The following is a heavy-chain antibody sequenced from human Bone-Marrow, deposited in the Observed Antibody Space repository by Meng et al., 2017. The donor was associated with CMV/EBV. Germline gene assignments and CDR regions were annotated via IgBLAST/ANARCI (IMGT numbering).Heavy chain of an antibody. CDR2: VNSNNDAT. D-gene: IGHD6-19*01. V-gene: IGHV1-2*02. J-gene: IGHJ4*02. CDR3: VRSSGWSLFDY. Sequence: VWQVQSRSEMNKPGASFTASCTTSRFTLRDFYIHWVRQAPGQGLEWMGWVNSNNDATNYARKFQGRVSMTRDTSISTAHMELSRLMSDDTAVYYCVRSSGWSLFDYWGQGTLVTVSS. CDR1: RFTLRDFY.